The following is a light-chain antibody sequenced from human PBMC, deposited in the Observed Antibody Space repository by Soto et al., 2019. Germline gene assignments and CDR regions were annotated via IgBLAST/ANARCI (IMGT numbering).Light chain of an antibody. Sequence: EMVLTQSPGTLSLSPGERATLSCRASQTISSTYLAWYQQKPGQAPRLLIYGASTRATGIPDTFSGTGSATAFTLTISSLQSDDVAVYYCQQYYDWPQTFGQGTKVDI. CDR3: QQYYDWPQT. CDR2: GAS. J-gene: IGKJ1*01. CDR1: QTISST. V-gene: IGKV3-15*01.